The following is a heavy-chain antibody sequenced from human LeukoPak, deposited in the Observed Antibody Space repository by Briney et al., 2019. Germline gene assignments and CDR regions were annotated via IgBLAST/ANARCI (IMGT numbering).Heavy chain of an antibody. J-gene: IGHJ4*02. D-gene: IGHD6-19*01. V-gene: IGHV4-59*01. CDR2: VSHSGNT. CDR3: ARGVWLARDY. CDR1: GDSISTYY. Sequence: PSETLSLTCTISGDSISTYYWSWIRQPPGKGLEWNGDVSHSGNTNYNPSLNYNPSLKSRVSISIDTSKNQFSLRLSSVTAADTAVYFCARGVWLARDYWGQGILVTVSS.